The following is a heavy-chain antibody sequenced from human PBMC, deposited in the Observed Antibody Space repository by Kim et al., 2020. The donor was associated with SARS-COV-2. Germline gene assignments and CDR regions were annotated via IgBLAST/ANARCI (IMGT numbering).Heavy chain of an antibody. CDR1: GFTFANAW. CDR3: TTGLFCNSSSCSYN. Sequence: GGSLRLSCAASGFTFANAWLNWVRQAPGKGLGWVGRIRSKTDGGTADYAAPVTDRFTISRDDSKNTLYLQMNSLKTEDTAVYYCTTGLFCNSSSCSYNWGQGTLVTVSS. V-gene: IGHV3-15*01. J-gene: IGHJ4*02. CDR2: IRSKTDGGTA. D-gene: IGHD2-2*01.